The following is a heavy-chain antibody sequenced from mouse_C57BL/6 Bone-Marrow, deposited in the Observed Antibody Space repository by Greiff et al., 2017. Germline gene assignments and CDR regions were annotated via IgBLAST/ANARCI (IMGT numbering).Heavy chain of an antibody. Sequence: LQQSGGGLVQPGGSMKLSCVASAFTFSNYWMNWVRQSPEKGLEWVAQIRLKSDNYATHYAESVKGRFTISRDDSKSSVYLQMNNLRAEDTGIYYCTYYDYDGWYFDVWGTGTTVTVSS. V-gene: IGHV6-3*01. J-gene: IGHJ1*03. D-gene: IGHD2-4*01. CDR1: AFTFSNYW. CDR2: IRLKSDNYAT. CDR3: TYYDYDGWYFDV.